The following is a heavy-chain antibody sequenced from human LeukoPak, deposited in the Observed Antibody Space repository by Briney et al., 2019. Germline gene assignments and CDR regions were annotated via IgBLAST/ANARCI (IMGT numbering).Heavy chain of an antibody. D-gene: IGHD4-17*01. V-gene: IGHV4-34*01. CDR2: INHSGST. J-gene: IGHJ4*02. CDR1: GGSFSVYY. Sequence: PSETLSLTCAVYGGSFSVYYWSWIRQPPGKGLEWIGEINHSGSTNYNPSLKSRVTISVDTSKNQFSLKLSSVTAADTAVYYCATGRGDYRYWGQGTLVTVSS. CDR3: ATGRGDYRY.